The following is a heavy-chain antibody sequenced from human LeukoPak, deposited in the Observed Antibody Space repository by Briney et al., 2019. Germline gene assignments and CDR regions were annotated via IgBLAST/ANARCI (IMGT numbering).Heavy chain of an antibody. D-gene: IGHD2-2*01. CDR3: ARVRQSHCSSTSCYWYWFDP. V-gene: IGHV4-39*01. J-gene: IGHJ5*02. CDR2: MYYSGST. Sequence: PSETLSLTCTVSGGSISNNNYYWGWIRQPPGKGLEWIGSMYYSGSTYYNPSLKSRVIISVDTSKNQFSLKLSSVTAADTAVYYRARVRQSHCSSTSCYWYWFDPWGQGTLVTVSS. CDR1: GGSISNNNYY.